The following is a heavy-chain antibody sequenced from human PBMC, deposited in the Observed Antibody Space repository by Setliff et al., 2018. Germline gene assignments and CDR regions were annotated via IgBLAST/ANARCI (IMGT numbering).Heavy chain of an antibody. D-gene: IGHD3-10*01. V-gene: IGHV4-34*01. J-gene: IGHJ4*02. CDR3: AGHEFVGGYYGSVTYRHFDY. CDR1: GGSFSDYY. CDR2: FNRTRKI. Sequence: LSLTCEVSGGSFSDYYWSWIRQSPGKGLEWLGDFNRTRKIDYSPSLKSRVTISVDTSKNQFSLQVTSLAATDTALYFCAGHEFVGGYYGSVTYRHFDYWGQGILVTVSS.